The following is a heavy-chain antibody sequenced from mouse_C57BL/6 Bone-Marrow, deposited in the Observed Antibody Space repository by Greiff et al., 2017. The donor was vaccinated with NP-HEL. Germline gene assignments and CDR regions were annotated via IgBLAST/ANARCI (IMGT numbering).Heavy chain of an antibody. CDR3: AREGGGSWFAY. D-gene: IGHD3-1*01. CDR2: IYPGDGDT. V-gene: IGHV1-80*01. Sequence: VQLKESGAELVKPGASVKISCKASGYAFSSYWMNWVKQRPGKGLEWIGQIYPGDGDTNYNGKFKGKATLTADKSSSTAYMQLSSLTSEDSAVYFCAREGGGSWFAYWGQGTLVTVSA. CDR1: GYAFSSYW. J-gene: IGHJ3*01.